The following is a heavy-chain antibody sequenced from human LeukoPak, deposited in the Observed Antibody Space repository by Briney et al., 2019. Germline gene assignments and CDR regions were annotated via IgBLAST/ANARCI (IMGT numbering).Heavy chain of an antibody. J-gene: IGHJ4*02. V-gene: IGHV4-59*08. Sequence: KPSETLSLTCTVSGDSISNYYWSWIRQPPGKGLEWLGQIYYSGSTTYNPSLKSRVTISVDTSKNQFSLKLSSVTAADTAVYYCARNDSSGYYSYYFDYWGQGTLVTVSS. D-gene: IGHD3-22*01. CDR3: ARNDSSGYYSYYFDY. CDR1: GDSISNYY. CDR2: IYYSGST.